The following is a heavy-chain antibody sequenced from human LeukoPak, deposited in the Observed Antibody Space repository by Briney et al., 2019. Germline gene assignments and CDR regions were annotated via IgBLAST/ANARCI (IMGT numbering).Heavy chain of an antibody. V-gene: IGHV4-59*01. CDR3: ARGVYGVDLDY. D-gene: IGHD4-17*01. CDR2: IYYSGST. J-gene: IGHJ4*02. CDR1: GGSISSYY. Sequence: SETLSLTCTVSGGSISSYYWSWIRQPPGKGLEWIGYIYYSGSTNYNPSLKSRVTISVDTSKNQFSLKLSSVTAADTAVYYYARGVYGVDLDYWGQGTLVTVSS.